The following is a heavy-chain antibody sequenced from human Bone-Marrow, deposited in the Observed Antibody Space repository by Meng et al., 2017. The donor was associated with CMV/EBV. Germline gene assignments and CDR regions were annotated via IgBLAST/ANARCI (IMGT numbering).Heavy chain of an antibody. J-gene: IGHJ4*02. CDR1: GFTFSSYG. CDR3: AQTDYDFWSGYSLD. V-gene: IGHV3-30*02. D-gene: IGHD3-3*01. Sequence: GGSLRLSCAASGFTFSSYGMHWVRQAPGKGLEWVAFIRYDGSNKYYADSVKGRFTISRDNSKNTLYLQMNSLRAEDTAVYYCAQTDYDFWSGYSLDWGQRKLVNVAS. CDR2: IRYDGSNK.